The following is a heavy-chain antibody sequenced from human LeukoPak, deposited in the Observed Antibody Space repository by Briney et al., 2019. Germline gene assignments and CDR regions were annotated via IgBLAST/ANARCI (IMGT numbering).Heavy chain of an antibody. CDR1: GYTFTGYY. V-gene: IGHV1-2*02. J-gene: IGHJ4*02. D-gene: IGHD3-10*01. CDR3: AGDITMVEYFDY. Sequence: ASVKVSCKASGYTFTGYYMHWVRQAPGQGLEWMGWINPNSGGTNYAQKFQGRVTMTRDTSISTAYMEPSRLRSDDTAVYYCAGDITMVEYFDYWGQGTLVTVSS. CDR2: INPNSGGT.